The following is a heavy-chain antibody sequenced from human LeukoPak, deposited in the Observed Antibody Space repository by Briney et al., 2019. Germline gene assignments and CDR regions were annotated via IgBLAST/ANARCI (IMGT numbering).Heavy chain of an antibody. CDR3: ARAPTSYFDF. J-gene: IGHJ4*02. CDR2: LYYSGST. V-gene: IGHV4-61*03. Sequence: PSETLSLTCTVSGGSISSSSYYWSWIRQPPGKGLEWIGYLYYSGSTNYNPSLKSRVTISVDTSKTHLSLKLSSVTAADTAVYYCARAPTSYFDFWGQGTLVTVS. CDR1: GGSISSSSYY. D-gene: IGHD2-2*01.